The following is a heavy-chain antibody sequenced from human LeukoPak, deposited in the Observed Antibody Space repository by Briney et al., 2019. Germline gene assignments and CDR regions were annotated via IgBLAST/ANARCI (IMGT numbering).Heavy chain of an antibody. CDR1: GGSISSSNW. CDR2: IYHSGST. CDR3: ARVGRIAARRKGWYYMDV. V-gene: IGHV4-4*02. D-gene: IGHD6-6*01. Sequence: SGTLSLTCAVSGGSISSSNWWSWVRQPPGKGLEWIGEIYHSGSTNYNPSLKSRVIISVDKSKNQFSLKLSSVTAADTAVYYCARVGRIAARRKGWYYMDVWGKGTTVTVSS. J-gene: IGHJ6*03.